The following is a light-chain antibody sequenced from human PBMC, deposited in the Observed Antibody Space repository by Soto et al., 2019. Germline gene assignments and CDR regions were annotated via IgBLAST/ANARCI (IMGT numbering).Light chain of an antibody. CDR2: EVS. V-gene: IGLV2-23*02. J-gene: IGLJ1*01. CDR1: SSDVGSHNF. CDR3: SSYAGSNNLGV. Sequence: QSVLTQPASVSGSPGQSITISCTGTSSDVGSHNFVSWYQQRPGKAPKLMIFEVSKRPSGVSSRFSGSKSGNTASLTVSGLQAEDEADYYCSSYAGSNNLGVFGTGTKLTVL.